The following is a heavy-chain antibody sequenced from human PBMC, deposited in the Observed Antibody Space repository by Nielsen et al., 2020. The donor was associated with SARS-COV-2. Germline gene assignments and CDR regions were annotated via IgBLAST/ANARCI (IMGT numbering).Heavy chain of an antibody. V-gene: IGHV4-38-2*02. D-gene: IGHD2-21*01. CDR3: ARGVRVMDV. J-gene: IGHJ6*03. CDR2: IYHSGST. Sequence: SETLSLTCTVSGYPISSGYYWGWIRQPPGKGLEWIGSIYHSGSTYYNPSLKSRVTISVDTSKNQFSLKLSSVTAADTAVYYCARGVRVMDVWGKGTTVTVSS. CDR1: GYPISSGYY.